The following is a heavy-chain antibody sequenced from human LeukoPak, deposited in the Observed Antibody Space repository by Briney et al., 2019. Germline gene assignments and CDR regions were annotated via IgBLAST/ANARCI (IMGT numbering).Heavy chain of an antibody. CDR3: ARDGGQLRRWADY. D-gene: IGHD2-2*01. Sequence: GRSLRLFCAASGFILRTYAMQWVRQAPGKGREYVSGIRTDGGSTYYANSLKGRFTISRDNSKNTLYLQMGSLRAEDLAVYQCARDGGQLRRWADYWGQGTLVTVSS. CDR1: GFILRTYA. J-gene: IGHJ4*02. V-gene: IGHV3-64*01. CDR2: IRTDGGST.